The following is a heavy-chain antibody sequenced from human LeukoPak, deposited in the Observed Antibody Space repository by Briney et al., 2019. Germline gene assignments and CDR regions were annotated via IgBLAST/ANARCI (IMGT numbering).Heavy chain of an antibody. CDR1: GYTFTSYD. CDR3: ARGLPFSKGSCYPP. CDR2: MNPNSGNT. J-gene: IGHJ5*02. Sequence: ASVKVSCKASGYTFTSYDINWVRQATGQGLEWMGWMNPNSGNTGYAQKFQGRVTMTRNTSISTAYMELSSLRSEDTAVYYCARGLPFSKGSCYPPWGQGTLVTVSS. V-gene: IGHV1-8*01. D-gene: IGHD2-2*01.